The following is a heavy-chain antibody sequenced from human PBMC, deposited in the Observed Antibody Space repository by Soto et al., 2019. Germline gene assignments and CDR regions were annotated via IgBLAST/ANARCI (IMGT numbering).Heavy chain of an antibody. CDR2: IYYSGST. CDR1: GGSVNSGAYY. CDR3: ARARLRAVYAFDI. J-gene: IGHJ3*02. V-gene: IGHV4-31*03. D-gene: IGHD5-12*01. Sequence: PSETLSLTCTVSGGSVNSGAYYWTLIRQRPGKGLEWIGYIYYSGSTYYSPSLKSRLSISLDTSKNQFSLRLSSVTAADTAMYYCARARLRAVYAFDIWGQGTMLTV.